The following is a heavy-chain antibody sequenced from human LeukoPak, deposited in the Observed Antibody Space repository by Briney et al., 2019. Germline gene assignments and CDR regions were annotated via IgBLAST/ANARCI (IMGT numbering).Heavy chain of an antibody. CDR2: INDGGHT. D-gene: IGHD3-10*01. CDR3: AGQRARFGEWAFDG. J-gene: IGHJ4*02. V-gene: IGHV4-39*01. CDR1: GGSIRITKFY. Sequence: SETLSLTCTVSGGSIRITKFYWAWIRQSPGTGLEWLGSINDGGHTYYNPSLQSRVTISVDTSKKRFSLRLSSVTAADTAVYYCAGQRARFGEWAFDGWGQGTLVTVSS.